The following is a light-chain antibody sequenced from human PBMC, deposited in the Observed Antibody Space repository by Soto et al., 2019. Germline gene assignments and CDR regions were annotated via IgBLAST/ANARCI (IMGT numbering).Light chain of an antibody. J-gene: IGLJ1*01. V-gene: IGLV1-40*01. CDR1: RYNIGAGYD. Sequence: QSVLTQPPSVSGAPGQRVTISCTGSRYNIGAGYDVHWYRQLPGTAPKLLLYGNTNRPSGVPDRFSGSKSGTSASLAITGLQAEEEADYYCQSYDSSLRGYVVGTGTKVTVL. CDR3: QSYDSSLRGYV. CDR2: GNT.